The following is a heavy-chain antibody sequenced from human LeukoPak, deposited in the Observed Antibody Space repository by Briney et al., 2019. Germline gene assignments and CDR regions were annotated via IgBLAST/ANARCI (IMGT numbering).Heavy chain of an antibody. CDR1: GYSISSGYY. CDR3: ARGRSGAVTMVRGIIPKAWFDP. J-gene: IGHJ5*02. Sequence: PSETLSLTCAVSGYSISSGYYWGWIRPPPGKGLEWIGSIYHSGSTYYNPSLKSRVTISVDTSKNQFSLELSSVPAADTAVYYCARGRSGAVTMVRGIIPKAWFDPWGQGTLGTVSS. V-gene: IGHV4-38-2*01. CDR2: IYHSGST. D-gene: IGHD3-10*01.